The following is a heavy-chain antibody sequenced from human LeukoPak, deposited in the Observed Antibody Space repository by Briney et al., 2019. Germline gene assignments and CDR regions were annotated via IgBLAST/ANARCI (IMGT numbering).Heavy chain of an antibody. CDR3: VKGETTVPTSYFDY. Sequence: GGPLSLSCSASGSTFSSYAMHWVRQAPGEGLEYVSAISSNGGSTYYADSVKGRFTISRDNSKNTLYLQMSSLRAEDTAVYYCVKGETTVPTSYFDYWGQGTLVTVSS. CDR1: GSTFSSYA. CDR2: ISSNGGST. D-gene: IGHD4-17*01. J-gene: IGHJ4*02. V-gene: IGHV3-64D*06.